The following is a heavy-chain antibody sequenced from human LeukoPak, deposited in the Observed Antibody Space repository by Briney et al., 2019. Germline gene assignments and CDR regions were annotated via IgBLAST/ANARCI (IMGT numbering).Heavy chain of an antibody. V-gene: IGHV1-2*02. J-gene: IGHJ4*02. CDR1: GYTFTGYY. D-gene: IGHD6-19*01. CDR3: ARMLGWYLCYFDY. CDR2: INPNSGGT. Sequence: ASVKVSCKASGYTFTGYYMHWVRQAPGQGLEWMGWINPNSGGTNYAQKFQGRVTMTRDTSISTAYMELSRLRSDDTAVYYCARMLGWYLCYFDYWGQGTLVTDSS.